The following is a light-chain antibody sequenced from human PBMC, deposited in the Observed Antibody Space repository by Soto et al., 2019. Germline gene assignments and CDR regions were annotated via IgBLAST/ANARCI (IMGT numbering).Light chain of an antibody. Sequence: DIQMTQSPSSLSASVGDSVTITCRASQSISIFLNWYQQKPGKAPRLLIYTASSLQSGVPSRFSGSGSGTDFTLTISSLQPEDFATYYCQQSYSTPVTFGQGTRLEIK. CDR1: QSISIF. CDR2: TAS. V-gene: IGKV1-39*01. J-gene: IGKJ5*01. CDR3: QQSYSTPVT.